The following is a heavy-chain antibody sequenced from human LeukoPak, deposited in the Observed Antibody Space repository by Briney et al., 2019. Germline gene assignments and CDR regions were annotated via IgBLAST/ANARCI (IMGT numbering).Heavy chain of an antibody. Sequence: GGSLRPSCKGSGYSFTSYWIGWVRQMPGKGLEWMGIIYPGDSDTRYSPSFQGQVTISADKSISTAYLQWSSLKASDTAMYYCARDLYSGSYYNGWFDPWGQGTLVTVSS. CDR2: IYPGDSDT. CDR3: ARDLYSGSYYNGWFDP. V-gene: IGHV5-51*01. D-gene: IGHD1-26*01. CDR1: GYSFTSYW. J-gene: IGHJ5*02.